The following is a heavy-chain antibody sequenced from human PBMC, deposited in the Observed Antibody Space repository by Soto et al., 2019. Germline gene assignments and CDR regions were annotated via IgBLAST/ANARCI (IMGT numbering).Heavy chain of an antibody. V-gene: IGHV4-31*03. CDR3: ARGHTDYYYYGMDV. CDR1: GGSISSGGYY. Sequence: QVQLQESGPGLVKPSQTLSLTCTVSGGSISSGGYYWSWIRRHPGKGLEWIGYIYYSGSTYYNPSLKSRVTISVDTSKNQFSLKLSSVTAADTAVYYCARGHTDYYYYGMDVWGQGTTVTVSS. D-gene: IGHD2-21*01. CDR2: IYYSGST. J-gene: IGHJ6*02.